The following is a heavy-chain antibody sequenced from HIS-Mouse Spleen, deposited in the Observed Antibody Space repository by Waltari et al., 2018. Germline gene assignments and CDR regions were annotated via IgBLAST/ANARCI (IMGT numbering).Heavy chain of an antibody. Sequence: QVQLVQSGAEVKKPGASVKVSCKASGYTFTGYYMHWMRQAPGQGIEWRGWIKPNRGGTNYEQRFQGRVTMTRETSISTAYMELSRLGSDDTAVYYCARDQLGGFDYWGQGTLVTVSS. V-gene: IGHV1-2*02. CDR2: IKPNRGGT. J-gene: IGHJ4*02. CDR1: GYTFTGYY. D-gene: IGHD7-27*01. CDR3: ARDQLGGFDY.